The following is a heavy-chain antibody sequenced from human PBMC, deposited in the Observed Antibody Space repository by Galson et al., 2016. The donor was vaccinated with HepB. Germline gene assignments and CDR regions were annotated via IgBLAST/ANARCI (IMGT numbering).Heavy chain of an antibody. V-gene: IGHV3-23*01. CDR3: AKDREDSGDYAFDS. Sequence: SLRLSCAVSGFNFFNYALHWVRQSPGKGLEWVAGIGRAGDGISYAGSVKGRFTISRDNSKNTLFLQMNSLRVEDTAVYYCAKDREDSGDYAFDSWGQGTLVTVSS. D-gene: IGHD4-17*01. CDR2: IGRAGDGI. J-gene: IGHJ4*02. CDR1: GFNFFNYA.